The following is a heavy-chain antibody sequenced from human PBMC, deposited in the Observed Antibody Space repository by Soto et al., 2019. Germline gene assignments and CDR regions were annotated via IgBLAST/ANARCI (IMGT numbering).Heavy chain of an antibody. D-gene: IGHD3-10*01. V-gene: IGHV1-69*02. CDR3: ATNYGSGSTHFDN. J-gene: IGHJ4*02. CDR1: GDTLNFYT. Sequence: QVQLVQSGAEVKKPGSSVRVSCTASGDTLNFYTISWVRQAPGQGLEWMGRVIPMVAMSSYAQKFQGRVTISAEKSTSTVYMDLRSLRSEDTAIYYCATNYGSGSTHFDNWGQGTLVTVSS. CDR2: VIPMVAMS.